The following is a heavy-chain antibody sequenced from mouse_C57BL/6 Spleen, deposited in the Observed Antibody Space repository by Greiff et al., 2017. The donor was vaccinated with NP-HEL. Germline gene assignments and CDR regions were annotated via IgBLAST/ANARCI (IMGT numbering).Heavy chain of an antibody. D-gene: IGHD2-1*01. Sequence: QVQLQQSGAELVRPGTSVKVSCKASGYAFTNYLIEWVKQRPGQGLEWIGVINPGSGGTNYNEKFKGKATLTADKSSSTAYMQLSSLTSEDSAVYFCAREAVYSLFDYWGQGTTLTVSS. CDR1: GYAFTNYL. CDR2: INPGSGGT. J-gene: IGHJ2*01. V-gene: IGHV1-54*01. CDR3: AREAVYSLFDY.